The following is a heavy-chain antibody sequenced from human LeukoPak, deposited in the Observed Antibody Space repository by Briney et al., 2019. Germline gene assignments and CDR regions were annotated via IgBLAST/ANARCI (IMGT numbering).Heavy chain of an antibody. V-gene: IGHV3-48*01. CDR2: IGIDSGNT. J-gene: IGHJ4*02. D-gene: IGHD5-24*01. CDR1: GFTFSDYS. CDR3: ARDYKYAFDN. Sequence: SGGSLRLSCAASGFTFSDYSMNWVRQAPGKGLEWISYIGIDSGNTNYADSVNGRFTISGDKAKHSLYLQMNSLRVEDTAVYYCARDYKYAFDNWGQGTLVTVSS.